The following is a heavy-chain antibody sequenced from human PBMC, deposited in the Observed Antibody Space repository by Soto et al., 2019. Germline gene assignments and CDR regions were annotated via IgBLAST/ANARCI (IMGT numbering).Heavy chain of an antibody. CDR1: GGTFGNTA. Sequence: QVQLVQSGAEVKEPGSSVNVSCKTSGGTFGNTAVTWVRQVPGQGLEWIGGIVPLFGTANDAQKFRGRVTITADESTSTAYMDLSSLRSDDTAIYYCARDGDPGYSFWSGPLGGGRFDPWGQGTLVTVSS. D-gene: IGHD3-3*01. CDR3: ARDGDPGYSFWSGPLGGGRFDP. CDR2: IVPLFGTA. V-gene: IGHV1-69*12. J-gene: IGHJ5*02.